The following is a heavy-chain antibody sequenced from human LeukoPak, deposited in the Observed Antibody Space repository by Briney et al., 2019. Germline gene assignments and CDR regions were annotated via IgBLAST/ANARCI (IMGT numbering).Heavy chain of an antibody. V-gene: IGHV3-23*01. Sequence: GGSLRLSCAASGFTFSTYGMSWVRQAPGKGLEWVSAISGSGGATNYADSVKGRFTISRDNSKNTLYLQMDSLRAEDTAIYYCAKRPLQSPGTSTWGHFDSWGQGTLVTVSS. CDR2: ISGSGGAT. CDR3: AKRPLQSPGTSTWGHFDS. J-gene: IGHJ4*02. CDR1: GFTFSTYG. D-gene: IGHD3-10*01.